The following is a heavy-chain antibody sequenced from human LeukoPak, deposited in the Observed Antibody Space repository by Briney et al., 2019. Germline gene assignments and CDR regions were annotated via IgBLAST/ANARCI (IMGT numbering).Heavy chain of an antibody. J-gene: IGHJ3*02. Sequence: SETLSLTCAVSGGSISSGRYSWSWIRQPPGKGLEWIGYIYHSGSTYYNPSLKSRVTISVDRSKNQFSLKLSSVTAADTAVYYCARATIASAFDIWGQGTMVTVSS. V-gene: IGHV4-30-2*01. CDR3: ARATIASAFDI. D-gene: IGHD5-12*01. CDR2: IYHSGST. CDR1: GGSISSGRYS.